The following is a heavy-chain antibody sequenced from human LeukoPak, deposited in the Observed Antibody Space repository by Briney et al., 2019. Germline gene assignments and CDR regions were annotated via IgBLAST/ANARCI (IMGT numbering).Heavy chain of an antibody. V-gene: IGHV4-59*08. CDR3: ARHSYNYYGLDV. J-gene: IGHJ6*02. CDR1: GVSISPYY. CDR2: IYYSGTT. Sequence: SETLSLTCTVSGVSISPYYWSWIRQPPGKGLEWIGYIYYSGTTNYNPSLKSRVTMSVDTSNNHLSLRLTSVTAADTALYYCARHSYNYYGLDVWGQGTTITVSS.